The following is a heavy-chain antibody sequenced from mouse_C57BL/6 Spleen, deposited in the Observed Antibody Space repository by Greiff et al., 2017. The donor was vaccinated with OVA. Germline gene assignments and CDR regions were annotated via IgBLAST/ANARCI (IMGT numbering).Heavy chain of an antibody. CDR3: ARSGHYYGSSRAMDY. V-gene: IGHV1-76*01. D-gene: IGHD1-1*01. Sequence: VQLQQSGAELVRPGASVKLSCKASGYTFTDYYINWVKQRPGQGLGWIARIYPGSGNTYYNEKFKGKATLTAEKSSSTAYMQLSSLTSEDSAVYFCARSGHYYGSSRAMDYWGQGTSVTVSS. CDR1: GYTFTDYY. J-gene: IGHJ4*01. CDR2: IYPGSGNT.